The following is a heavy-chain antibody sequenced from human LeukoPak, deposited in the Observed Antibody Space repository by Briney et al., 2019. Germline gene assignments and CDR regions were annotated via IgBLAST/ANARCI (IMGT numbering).Heavy chain of an antibody. J-gene: IGHJ5*01. CDR1: GSMINHF. D-gene: IGHD6-6*01. CDR3: ATRPAGNTWAAIFDF. CDR2: IYDSGAT. V-gene: IGHV4-59*11. Sequence: SETLSLTCTVFGSMINHFWSWIRPPPGKGLEWIGYIYDSGATDYNPSLKSRVTMSVDTSANQFSLKLSSVTTTDTAVYYCATRPAGNTWAAIFDFWGRGTLVTVSS.